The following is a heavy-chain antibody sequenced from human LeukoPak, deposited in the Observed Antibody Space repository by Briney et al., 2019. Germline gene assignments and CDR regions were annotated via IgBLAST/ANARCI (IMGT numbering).Heavy chain of an antibody. CDR3: ATNVTYSFDN. CDR1: AYSISSGYY. J-gene: IGHJ4*02. CDR2: IHHGGST. V-gene: IGHV4-38-2*01. Sequence: KSSETLSLTCAVSAYSISSGYYWGWIRQPPGKGLELIGSIHHGGSTYYNPSLKSRITISIDRSKNQFSLKLNSVTAADSAVYYCATNVTYSFDNWGQGTLVTVSS. D-gene: IGHD2-21*02.